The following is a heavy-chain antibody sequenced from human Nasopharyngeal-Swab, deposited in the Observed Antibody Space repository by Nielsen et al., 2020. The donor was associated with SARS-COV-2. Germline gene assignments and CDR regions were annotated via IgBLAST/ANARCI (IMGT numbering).Heavy chain of an antibody. D-gene: IGHD3-22*01. J-gene: IGHJ4*02. Sequence: WVRQAPGQGLEWMGGIIPILGIANYAQKFQGRVTITADKSTSTAYMELSSLRSEGTAVYYCASGAEDYDSSGYYPYFYYWGQGTLVTVSS. CDR3: ASGAEDYDSSGYYPYFYY. CDR2: IIPILGIA. V-gene: IGHV1-69*10.